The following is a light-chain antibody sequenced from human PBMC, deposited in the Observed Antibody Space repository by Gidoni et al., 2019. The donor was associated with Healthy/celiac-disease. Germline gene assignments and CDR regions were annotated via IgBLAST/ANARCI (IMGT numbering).Light chain of an antibody. J-gene: IGKJ4*01. CDR2: DAS. V-gene: IGKV1-33*01. CDR1: QDISNY. CDR3: QQYDNLLPLT. Sequence: DIQMTQSPSSLSASVGDRVTITCQASQDISNYLTWYQQKPGKAPKLLIYDASNLETGVPSRFSGSGSGTDFTFTISSLQPEDIATYYCQQYDNLLPLTFGGGTKVEIK.